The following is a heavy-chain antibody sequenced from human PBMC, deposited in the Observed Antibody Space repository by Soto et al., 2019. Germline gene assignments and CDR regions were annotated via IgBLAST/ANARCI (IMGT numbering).Heavy chain of an antibody. V-gene: IGHV3-74*01. CDR1: GFTFSSFW. Sequence: GGSLRLSCAASGFTFSSFWMHWVRQAPGEGLVWVSRINSDGSNTNYADSVKGRFTISRDNAKNTLYLQMNSLRAEDTAVYYCARGGVPAAMSYWGQGTLVTSPQ. J-gene: IGHJ4*02. CDR2: INSDGSNT. D-gene: IGHD2-2*01. CDR3: ARGGVPAAMSY.